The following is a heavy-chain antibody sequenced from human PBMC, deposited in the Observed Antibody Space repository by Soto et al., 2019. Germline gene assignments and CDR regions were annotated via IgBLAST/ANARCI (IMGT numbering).Heavy chain of an antibody. CDR2: IWYDGSNK. Sequence: GGSLRLSCAASGFTFSSYGMHWVRQAPGKGLEWVAVIWYDGSNKYYADSVKGRFTISRDNSKNTLYLQMNSLRAEDTAVYYCARAERGYSYGLNYWGQGTLVTVSS. CDR3: ARAERGYSYGLNY. CDR1: GFTFSSYG. V-gene: IGHV3-33*01. J-gene: IGHJ4*02. D-gene: IGHD5-18*01.